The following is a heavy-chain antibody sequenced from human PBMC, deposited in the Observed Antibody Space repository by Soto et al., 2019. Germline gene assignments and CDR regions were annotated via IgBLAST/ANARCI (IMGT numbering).Heavy chain of an antibody. CDR1: GGSISSGGSY. V-gene: IGHV4-31*03. D-gene: IGHD4-17*01. CDR3: AREVRVYDDYPYFDY. J-gene: IGHJ4*02. Sequence: QVQLQESGPGLVKPSQTLSLTCTVSGGSISSGGSYWSWIRQLPGKGLEWIGYVYYSGSTYYNPSLKSRVIISVDTAKNQFSLKLSSVTAADTAVYYCAREVRVYDDYPYFDYWGQGTLVTVSS. CDR2: VYYSGST.